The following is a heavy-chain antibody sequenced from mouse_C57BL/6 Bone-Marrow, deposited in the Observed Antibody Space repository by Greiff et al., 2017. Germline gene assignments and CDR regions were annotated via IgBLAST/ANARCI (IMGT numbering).Heavy chain of an antibody. CDR2: IYPGSGST. CDR3: ARDYGSRNWFAY. Sequence: QVQLQQPGAELVKPGASVKMSCKASGYTFTSYWITWVKQRPGQGLEWIGDIYPGSGSTNYNEKFKSKATLPVDTSSSTAYMQLSSLTSEDSAVYYCARDYGSRNWFAYWGQGTLVTVSA. D-gene: IGHD1-1*01. V-gene: IGHV1-55*01. J-gene: IGHJ3*01. CDR1: GYTFTSYW.